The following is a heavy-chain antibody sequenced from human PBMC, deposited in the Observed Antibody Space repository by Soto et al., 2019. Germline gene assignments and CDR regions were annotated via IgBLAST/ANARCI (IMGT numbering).Heavy chain of an antibody. CDR1: GDTFNDYY. V-gene: IGHV1-2*04. CDR2: INPNGGVT. CDR3: ARESGGATATIDYYYFYMDV. J-gene: IGHJ6*03. Sequence: QVQLVQSGAEVKRPGASVTVSCRSSGDTFNDYYIHWVRQAPGQGLEWMGWINPNGGVTKYAQKFQGWVSMTRDTSIRTVYMQLSRLRSDDTAVYYCARESGGATATIDYYYFYMDVWGTGTTVTVSS. D-gene: IGHD5-12*01.